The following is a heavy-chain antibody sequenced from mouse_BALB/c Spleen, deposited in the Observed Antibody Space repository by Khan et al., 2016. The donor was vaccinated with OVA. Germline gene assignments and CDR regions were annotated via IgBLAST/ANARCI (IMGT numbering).Heavy chain of an antibody. J-gene: IGHJ2*01. Sequence: QVQLKQSGAELAKPGASVKMSCKASGYTFINYWILWVKQRPGQGLEWIGYINPSTGYTEYNQNFKDKATLTADKSSSTAYIQLRSLTSEDSAVYYGESRGLRWDFDYWGQGTTLTVSS. CDR3: ESRGLRWDFDY. CDR2: INPSTGYT. CDR1: GYTFINYW. D-gene: IGHD1-1*01. V-gene: IGHV1-7*01.